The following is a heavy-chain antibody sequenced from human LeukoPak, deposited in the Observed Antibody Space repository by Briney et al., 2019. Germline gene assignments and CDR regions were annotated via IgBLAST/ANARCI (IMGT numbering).Heavy chain of an antibody. CDR3: ARQYSGYDFFPDY. J-gene: IGHJ4*02. D-gene: IGHD5-12*01. V-gene: IGHV1-2*04. CDR1: GYTFTSYG. CDR2: INPNSGGT. Sequence: GASVKVSCKASGYTFTSYGISWVRQAPGQGLEWMGWINPNSGGTNYAQKFQGWVTMTRDTSISTAYMELSRLRSDDTAVYYCARQYSGYDFFPDYWGQGTLVTVSS.